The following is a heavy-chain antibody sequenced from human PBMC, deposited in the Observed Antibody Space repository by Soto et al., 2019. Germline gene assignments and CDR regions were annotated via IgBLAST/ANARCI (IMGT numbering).Heavy chain of an antibody. V-gene: IGHV1-69*13. CDR1: GGTFSSYA. CDR2: IIPIFGTA. D-gene: IGHD3-22*01. J-gene: IGHJ4*02. Sequence: GASVKVSCKASGGTFSSYAISWVRQAPGQGLEWMGGIIPIFGTANYAQKFQGRVTITADESTSTAYMELSSLRSEDTAVYYCAREGRGYYGDRSGYYDVFDHWGQGTLV. CDR3: AREGRGYYGDRSGYYDVFDH.